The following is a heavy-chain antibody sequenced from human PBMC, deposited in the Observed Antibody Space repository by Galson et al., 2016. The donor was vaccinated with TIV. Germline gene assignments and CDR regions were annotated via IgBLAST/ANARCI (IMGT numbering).Heavy chain of an antibody. CDR1: GFTFSKFD. CDR3: ATATVPNLGDY. D-gene: IGHD4-17*01. V-gene: IGHV3-30*14. Sequence: SLRLSCAASGFTFSKFDMHWVRQAPGKGLEWAAVISYDGKNTYLADSVKGRFTVSRDNSKNTLYLQMSNLRPEDTAVYFCATATVPNLGDYWGQGVLVTVSS. J-gene: IGHJ4*02. CDR2: ISYDGKNT.